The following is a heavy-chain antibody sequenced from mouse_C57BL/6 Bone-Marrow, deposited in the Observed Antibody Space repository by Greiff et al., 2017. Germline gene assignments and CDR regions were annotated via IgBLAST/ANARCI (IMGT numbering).Heavy chain of an antibody. CDR2: IYPGSGST. D-gene: IGHD2-4*01. Sequence: QVQLQQSGAELVKPGASVKMSCKASGYTFTSYWITWVKQRPGQGLEWIGDIYPGSGSTNYNEKFKSKATLTVDTSSSTAYMQLSSLTSEDSAVYYCARRGFMITTSVYYFDYWGQGTTLTVSS. J-gene: IGHJ2*01. CDR3: ARRGFMITTSVYYFDY. V-gene: IGHV1-55*01. CDR1: GYTFTSYW.